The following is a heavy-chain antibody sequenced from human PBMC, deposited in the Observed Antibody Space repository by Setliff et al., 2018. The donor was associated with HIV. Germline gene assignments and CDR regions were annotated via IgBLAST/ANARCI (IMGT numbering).Heavy chain of an antibody. CDR2: ISPSGDRT. J-gene: IGHJ6*03. V-gene: IGHV1-46*01. CDR1: GYNFGSYF. Sequence: ASVKVSCKASGYNFGSYFMHWVRQAPGQGLEWMGIISPSGDRTTYAQRFRGRVTMTSDTSTGTVYMELNSLRSEDTALYYCARDGGPGSAWGDYSYYYTMDVWGKGTTVTV. CDR3: ARDGGPGSAWGDYSYYYTMDV. D-gene: IGHD6-19*01.